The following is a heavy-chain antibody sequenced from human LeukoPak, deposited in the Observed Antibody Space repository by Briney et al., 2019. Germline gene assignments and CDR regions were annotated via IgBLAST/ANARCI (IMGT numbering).Heavy chain of an antibody. CDR1: GGSFSGYH. J-gene: IGHJ4*02. CDR2: INDRGHT. CDR3: ARDPTTVVTTPYYFDF. Sequence: SETLSLTCAVHGGSFSGYHWNWIRPFPGKGLEWIGEINDRGHTYYNPSLESRVTISVHTSKKQFSLKLSSVAAADTAVYYCARDPTTVVTTPYYFDFWGQGTLVTVSS. V-gene: IGHV4-34*01. D-gene: IGHD4-23*01.